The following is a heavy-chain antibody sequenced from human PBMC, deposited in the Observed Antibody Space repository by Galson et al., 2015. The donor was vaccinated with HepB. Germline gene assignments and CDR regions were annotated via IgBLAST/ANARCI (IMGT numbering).Heavy chain of an antibody. CDR3: AKDSPTGNFDS. Sequence: SLRLSCAASGFTFNHYALHWVRQAPGKGLEWVALISYDGSNKYYTNSVKGRFTISRDTSKNTLYLQMTNLRLEDTAVYFCAKDSPTGNFDSWGQGTLVTVSS. CDR2: ISYDGSNK. V-gene: IGHV3-30*18. D-gene: IGHD1-1*01. CDR1: GFTFNHYA. J-gene: IGHJ4*02.